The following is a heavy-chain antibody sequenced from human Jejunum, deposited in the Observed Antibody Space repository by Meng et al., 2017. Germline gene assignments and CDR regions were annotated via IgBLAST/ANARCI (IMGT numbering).Heavy chain of an antibody. Sequence: QVHLQESGLGLVKPSETLSLTCAFSGGSISSVYWWTWVRQSPGKGLEWIGEIYHSGSTNYNPSLKSRVTISVDKSKNQFSLKLTSVTAADTAVYYCARGGYYSFDYWGQGTLVTVSS. V-gene: IGHV4-4*02. J-gene: IGHJ4*02. CDR3: ARGGYYSFDY. D-gene: IGHD5-18*01. CDR1: GGSISSVYW. CDR2: IYHSGST.